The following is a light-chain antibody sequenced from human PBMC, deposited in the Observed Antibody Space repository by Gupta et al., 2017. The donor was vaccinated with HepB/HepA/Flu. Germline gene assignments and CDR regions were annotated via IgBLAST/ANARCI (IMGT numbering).Light chain of an antibody. CDR2: AVS. CDR3: QHYKTYPPT. J-gene: IGKJ2*01. V-gene: IGKV1-16*01. Sequence: DIQMTQSPSSLSASVGDRVTITCRASQDIRNYIAWFQQKPGKAPKSLIYAVSTLQDGAPSRFSGSRSGTYFTLTISSLQPEDSATYYCQHYKTYPPTFGQGTKLEIK. CDR1: QDIRNY.